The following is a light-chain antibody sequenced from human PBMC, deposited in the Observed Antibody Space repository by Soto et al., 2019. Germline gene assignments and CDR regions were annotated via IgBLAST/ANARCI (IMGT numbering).Light chain of an antibody. CDR2: DAS. CDR3: QQYGASPST. V-gene: IGKV3D-11*03. CDR1: QSVSSN. Sequence: EIVLTRSPATLSLSPVERAALSCMASQSVSSNLAWYQLRPGQAPRLLIHDASSRATGIPARFSGSGSGTDFTLTISTLEPEDFALYYCQQYGASPSTFGLGTKVDIK. J-gene: IGKJ1*01.